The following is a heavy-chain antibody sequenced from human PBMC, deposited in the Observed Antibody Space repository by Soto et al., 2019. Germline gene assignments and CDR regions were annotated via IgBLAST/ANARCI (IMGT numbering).Heavy chain of an antibody. J-gene: IGHJ4*02. CDR3: ATSRRQMINLFDY. D-gene: IGHD3-16*01. CDR2: IIPIFGTA. V-gene: IGHV1-69*13. CDR1: GGTFSSYA. Sequence: SVKVSCKASGGTFSSYAISWVRQAPGQGLEWMGGIIPIFGTANYAQKFQGRVTITADESTSTAYMELSSLRSEDTAVYYCATSRRQMINLFDYCRQGTLVTASS.